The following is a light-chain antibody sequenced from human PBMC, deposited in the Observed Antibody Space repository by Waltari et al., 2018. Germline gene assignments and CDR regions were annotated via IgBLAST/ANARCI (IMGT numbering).Light chain of an antibody. Sequence: DIVMTQSPDSLAVSLAERATINCKSSQSVLYNSNDKNYLAWYQQKPGQPPKLLIYWASTRESGVPDLFSGSGSGTDFTLTISSLQAEDVAVYYCQQYYRSRTFGQGTKVEIK. J-gene: IGKJ1*01. CDR1: QSVLYNSNDKNY. CDR2: WAS. CDR3: QQYYRSRT. V-gene: IGKV4-1*01.